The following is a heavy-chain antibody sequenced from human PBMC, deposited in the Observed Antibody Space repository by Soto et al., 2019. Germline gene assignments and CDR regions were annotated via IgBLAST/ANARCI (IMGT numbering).Heavy chain of an antibody. CDR1: GFTFSSYS. CDR3: ARETYYYDHFDY. J-gene: IGHJ4*02. V-gene: IGHV3-48*02. D-gene: IGHD3-22*01. Sequence: GGSLRLSCAASGFTFSSYSMNWVRQAPGKGLEWVSYISSSSTIYYADSVKGRFTISRDNAKNSLYLQMNSLRDEDTAVYYCARETYYYDHFDYWGQGTLVTVSS. CDR2: ISSSSTI.